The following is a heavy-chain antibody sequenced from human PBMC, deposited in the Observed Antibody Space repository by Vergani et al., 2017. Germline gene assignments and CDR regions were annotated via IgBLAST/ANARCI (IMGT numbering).Heavy chain of an antibody. D-gene: IGHD6-19*01. CDR1: GGSISSGDYY. CDR2: IYYSGST. CDR3: ARESAVAGNGVLSDY. J-gene: IGHJ4*02. V-gene: IGHV4-30-4*08. Sequence: QVQLQESGPGLVKPSQTLSLTCTVSGGSISSGDYYWSWIRQPPGKGLEWIGYIYYSGSTYYNPSLKSRVTISVDTSKNQFSLKLSSVTAADTAVYYCARESAVAGNGVLSDYWGQGTLVTVSS.